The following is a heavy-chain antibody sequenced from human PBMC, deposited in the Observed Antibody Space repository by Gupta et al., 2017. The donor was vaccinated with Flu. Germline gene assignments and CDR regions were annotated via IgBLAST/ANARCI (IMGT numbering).Heavy chain of an antibody. Sequence: QVQLLQSGAEVKKPGASTKISCKTSGYTFTNDHIHWVRQAPGQGLEWMGVINPSGGGAWDTQRFQDRVTMTKDTSTSTVYMDLSSLRSEDTAIYYCARAYGDATFNVWGQGTMVTVSS. CDR1: GYTFTNDH. J-gene: IGHJ3*01. V-gene: IGHV1-46*01. CDR3: ARAYGDATFNV. D-gene: IGHD2-21*02. CDR2: INPSGGGA.